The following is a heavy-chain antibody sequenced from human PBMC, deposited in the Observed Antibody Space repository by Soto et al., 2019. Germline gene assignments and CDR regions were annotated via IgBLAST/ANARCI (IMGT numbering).Heavy chain of an antibody. Sequence: LRLSCAASGFTFSSYSMNWVRQAPGKGLEWVSSISSSSSYIYYADSVKGRFTISRDNAKNSLYLQMNSLRAEDTAVYYCARDPYSSSSSQNWFDPWGQGTLVTVSS. J-gene: IGHJ5*02. CDR2: ISSSSSYI. CDR1: GFTFSSYS. V-gene: IGHV3-21*01. CDR3: ARDPYSSSSSQNWFDP. D-gene: IGHD6-6*01.